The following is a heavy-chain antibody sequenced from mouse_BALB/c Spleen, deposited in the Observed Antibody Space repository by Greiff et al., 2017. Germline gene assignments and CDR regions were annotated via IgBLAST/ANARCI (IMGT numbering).Heavy chain of an antibody. CDR3: ARDYYGSRYFDV. J-gene: IGHJ1*01. V-gene: IGHV7-3*02. D-gene: IGHD1-1*01. Sequence: EVQRVESGGGLVQPGGSLRLSCATSGFTFTDYYMSWVRQPPGKALEWLGFIRNKANGYTTEYSASVKGRFTISRDNSQSILYLQMNTLRAEDSATYYCARDYYGSRYFDVWGAGTTVTVSS. CDR2: IRNKANGYTT. CDR1: GFTFTDYY.